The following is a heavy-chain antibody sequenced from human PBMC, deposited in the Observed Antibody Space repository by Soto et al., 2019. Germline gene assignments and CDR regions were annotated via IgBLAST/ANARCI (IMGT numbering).Heavy chain of an antibody. Sequence: GGSLRLSCAASGFTFSNAWMSWVRQAPGKGLEWVGRIKSKTDGGTTDYAAPVKGRFTISRDDSKNTLYLQMNSLKTEETAVYYCTTERLTYDYIWGSYRSQFDYWGQGTLVTVSS. CDR3: TTERLTYDYIWGSYRSQFDY. D-gene: IGHD3-16*02. V-gene: IGHV3-15*01. CDR1: GFTFSNAW. CDR2: IKSKTDGGTT. J-gene: IGHJ4*02.